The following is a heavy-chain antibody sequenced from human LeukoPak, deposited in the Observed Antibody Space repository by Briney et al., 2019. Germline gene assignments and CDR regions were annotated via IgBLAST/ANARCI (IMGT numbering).Heavy chain of an antibody. CDR3: AKANIWDRLEVDY. CDR1: GFTFSSYW. V-gene: IGHV3-74*01. Sequence: GSLRLSCAASGFTFSSYWMHWVRQAPGKGLVWVSRINTDGSSTYYADSVKGRFTISRDTSKNTLYLQMNSLRAEDTAVYYCAKANIWDRLEVDYWGQGTLVTVSS. D-gene: IGHD2/OR15-2a*01. J-gene: IGHJ4*02. CDR2: INTDGSST.